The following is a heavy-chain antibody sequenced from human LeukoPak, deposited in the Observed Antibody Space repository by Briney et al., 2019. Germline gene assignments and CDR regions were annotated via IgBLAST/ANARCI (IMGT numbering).Heavy chain of an antibody. Sequence: GGSLRLSCAASGFTFSSYTMSWVRQAPGKGLEWVSAVSGSGGSTYYADSVKGRFTISRDNAKNSLYLQMNSLRAEDTAVYYCAELGITMIGGVWGKGTTVTISS. CDR3: AELGITMIGGV. V-gene: IGHV3-23*01. D-gene: IGHD3-10*02. J-gene: IGHJ6*04. CDR1: GFTFSSYT. CDR2: VSGSGGST.